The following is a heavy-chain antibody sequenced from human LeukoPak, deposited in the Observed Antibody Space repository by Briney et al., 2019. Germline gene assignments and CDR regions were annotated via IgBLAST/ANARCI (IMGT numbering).Heavy chain of an antibody. J-gene: IGHJ3*02. CDR3: ARAGDLIIVTMGAFDI. D-gene: IGHD3-10*01. CDR2: HSGST. V-gene: IGHV4-30-2*01. Sequence: SETLSLTCTVSGGSISSGSYYWSWIRQPPGKGLEWIGHSGSTYYNPSLKSRVTISVDRSKNQFSLKLSSVTAADTAVYYCARAGDLIIVTMGAFDIWGQGTMVTVSS. CDR1: GGSISSGSYY.